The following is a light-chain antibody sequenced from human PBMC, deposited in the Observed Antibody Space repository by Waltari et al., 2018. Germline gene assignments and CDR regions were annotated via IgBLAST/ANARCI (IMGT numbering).Light chain of an antibody. CDR3: MQALQTPPWT. Sequence: DIVMTQSPLSLPVTPGEPASISCRSSQSLLHSNGYNYLDWYLQKPGQSPQLLIYLGSNRAIGVPDRVRGRGSGTDFTLKISRVEAEDVGVYYCMQALQTPPWTFGQGTKVEIK. J-gene: IGKJ1*01. CDR2: LGS. V-gene: IGKV2-28*01. CDR1: QSLLHSNGYNY.